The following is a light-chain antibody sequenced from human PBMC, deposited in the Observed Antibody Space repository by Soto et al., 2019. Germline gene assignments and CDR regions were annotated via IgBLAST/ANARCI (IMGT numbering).Light chain of an antibody. J-gene: IGKJ4*01. Sequence: DIQLTQSPSFLSASVGDRVTISCRASQGISDYLAWYQQKPGKDPKLLIYGASTLQSGVPSRFSGSASGTEFTLTLSSLQPEDVATYFCQQFNAYPLTFGGGTKLEIK. CDR2: GAS. V-gene: IGKV1-9*01. CDR1: QGISDY. CDR3: QQFNAYPLT.